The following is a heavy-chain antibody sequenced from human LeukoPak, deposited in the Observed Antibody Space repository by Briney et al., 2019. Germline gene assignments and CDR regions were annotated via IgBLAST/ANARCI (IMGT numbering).Heavy chain of an antibody. CDR1: GFTSSSYE. V-gene: IGHV3-48*03. J-gene: IGHJ6*02. CDR3: ARVPSYYDILTGYYYYYGMDV. Sequence: GGSLRLSCAASGFTSSSYEMNWVRQAPGKGLEWVSYISSSGSTIYYADSVKGRFTISRDNAKNSLYLQMNSLRAEDTAVYYCARVPSYYDILTGYYYYYGMDVWGQGTTVTVSS. D-gene: IGHD3-9*01. CDR2: ISSSGSTI.